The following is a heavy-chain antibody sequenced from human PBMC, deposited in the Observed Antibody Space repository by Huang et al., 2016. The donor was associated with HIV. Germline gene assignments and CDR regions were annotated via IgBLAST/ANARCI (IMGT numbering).Heavy chain of an antibody. Sequence: QVQLVQSGAEVKKPGASVKVSCKASGYTFTTYYMHWVRQATGQGLEWMGIINPSESSTNYPQKFQGRVTMTRDTSTSTVYMELSSLRSEDTAVYYCARGAAMDDFDYWGQGTLVTVSS. CDR1: GYTFTTYY. D-gene: IGHD5-18*01. V-gene: IGHV1-46*01. CDR2: INPSESST. CDR3: ARGAAMDDFDY. J-gene: IGHJ4*02.